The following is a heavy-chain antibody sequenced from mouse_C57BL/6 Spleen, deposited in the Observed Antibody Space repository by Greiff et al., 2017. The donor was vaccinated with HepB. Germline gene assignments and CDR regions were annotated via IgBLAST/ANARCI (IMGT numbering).Heavy chain of an antibody. D-gene: IGHD2-10*01. J-gene: IGHJ1*03. CDR2: INPGSGGT. CDR3: ARGGSYYGNPWYFDV. V-gene: IGHV1-54*01. Sequence: VKLVESGAELVRPGPSVKVSCKASGYAFTNYLIEWVKQRPVQCLEWIGVINPGSGGTNYNEKFKGKATLTADKSSSTAYMQLSSLTSEDSAVYFCARGGSYYGNPWYFDVWGTGTTVTVSS. CDR1: GYAFTNYL.